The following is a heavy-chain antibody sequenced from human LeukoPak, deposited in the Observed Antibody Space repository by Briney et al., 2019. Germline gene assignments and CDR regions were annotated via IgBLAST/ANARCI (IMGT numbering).Heavy chain of an antibody. CDR3: ARGRKLRSVLRFLEWSSGLGYMDV. D-gene: IGHD3-3*01. V-gene: IGHV1-8*01. CDR2: MNPNSGNT. J-gene: IGHJ6*03. Sequence: ASVKVSCKASGYTFTSYDINWVRQATGQGLEWMGWMNPNSGNTGYAQKFQGRVTMTRNTSISTAYMELSSLRSEDTAVYYCARGRKLRSVLRFLEWSSGLGYMDVWGKGTTVTVSS. CDR1: GYTFTSYD.